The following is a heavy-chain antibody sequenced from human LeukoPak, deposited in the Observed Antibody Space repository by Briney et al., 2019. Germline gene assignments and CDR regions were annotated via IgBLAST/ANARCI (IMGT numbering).Heavy chain of an antibody. Sequence: GGSLRLSCAASGFVFSDYSMHWVRQAPGKGLEGVSCISSSGYIFYADSVKGRFTVSRDNAKNSLFLHMNRLGVEDTAIYFCVRDTQWELLAQWGQGSVVTVSS. D-gene: IGHD1-26*01. J-gene: IGHJ4*02. CDR1: GFVFSDYS. CDR3: VRDTQWELLAQ. CDR2: ISSSGYI. V-gene: IGHV3-69-1*02.